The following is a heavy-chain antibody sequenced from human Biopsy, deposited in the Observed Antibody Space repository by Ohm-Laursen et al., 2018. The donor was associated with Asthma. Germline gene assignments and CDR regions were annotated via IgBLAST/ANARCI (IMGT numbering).Heavy chain of an antibody. V-gene: IGHV3-53*01. CDR1: GFAVSRDY. CDR2: IYSGGTS. J-gene: IGHJ4*02. D-gene: IGHD3-22*01. CDR3: ARGDSSNWSHYYFDY. Sequence: LSLTCAAPGFAVSRDYMFWVRQAPGKGLEWVSVIYSGGTSHTADSVRGRFTISRDYSKNTSYLQMHSLRAEDTAVYYCARGDSSNWSHYYFDYWGQGTLVTVSS.